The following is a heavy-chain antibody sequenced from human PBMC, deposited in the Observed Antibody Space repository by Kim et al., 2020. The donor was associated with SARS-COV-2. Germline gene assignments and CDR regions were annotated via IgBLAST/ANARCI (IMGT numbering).Heavy chain of an antibody. V-gene: IGHV4-34*01. Sequence: SETLSLTCAVYGGSFSGYYWSWIRQPPGKGLEWIGEINHSGSTNYNPSLKSRVTISVDTSKNQFSLKLSSVTAADTAVYYCASGWGRPRYCCGGSCKLAGTFDYWGQGTLVTVSS. J-gene: IGHJ4*02. CDR3: ASGWGRPRYCCGGSCKLAGTFDY. CDR2: INHSGST. CDR1: GGSFSGYY. D-gene: IGHD2-15*01.